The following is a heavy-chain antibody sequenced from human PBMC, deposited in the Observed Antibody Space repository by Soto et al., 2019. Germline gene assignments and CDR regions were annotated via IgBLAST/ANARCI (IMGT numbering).Heavy chain of an antibody. CDR1: GFTFDDYA. CDR2: ISWNSGSI. V-gene: IGHV3-9*01. Sequence: GGSLRLSCAASGFTFDDYAMHWVRQAPGKGLEWVSGISWNSGSIGYADSVKGRFTISRDNAKNSLYLQMNSLRAEDTALYYCAKQKSGITMIVAFDYWGQGNLVTVSS. CDR3: AKQKSGITMIVAFDY. D-gene: IGHD3-22*01. J-gene: IGHJ4*02.